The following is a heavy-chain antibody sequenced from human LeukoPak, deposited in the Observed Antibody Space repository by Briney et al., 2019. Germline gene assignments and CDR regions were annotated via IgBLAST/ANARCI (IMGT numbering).Heavy chain of an antibody. CDR1: GYTLTSYY. D-gene: IGHD3-10*01. V-gene: IGHV1-46*01. Sequence: ASVKASCKASGYTLTSYYMHWVRQAPGQGLEWMGIINPSGGSTSYAQKFQGRVTMTRDTSTSTVYMELSSLRSEDTAVYYCARDTYYYGSGSYWNGGLIDYWGQGTLVTVSS. J-gene: IGHJ4*02. CDR2: INPSGGST. CDR3: ARDTYYYGSGSYWNGGLIDY.